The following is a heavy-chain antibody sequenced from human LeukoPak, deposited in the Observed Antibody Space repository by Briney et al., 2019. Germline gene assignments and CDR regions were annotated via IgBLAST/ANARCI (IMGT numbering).Heavy chain of an antibody. CDR3: ARDTRYYDSSGYYWLDY. V-gene: IGHV3-33*01. D-gene: IGHD3-22*01. Sequence: GRSLRLSCAASGFTFSSYGIHWVRQAPGKGLEWVALIWYDGSNKYYADSVKGRSTVSRDNSKNTLYLQMNSLRAEDTAVYYCARDTRYYDSSGYYWLDYWGQGTLVTVSS. CDR1: GFTFSSYG. CDR2: IWYDGSNK. J-gene: IGHJ4*02.